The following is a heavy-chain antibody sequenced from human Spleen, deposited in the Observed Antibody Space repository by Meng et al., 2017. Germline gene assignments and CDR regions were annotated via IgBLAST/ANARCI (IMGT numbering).Heavy chain of an antibody. CDR3: ARPGLSVIYYFDY. Sequence: SGPAVTQHAPSGKVSCKGSGTPLTSYGIHWLRQDPGQGLEWRGWISAYNGNKNHAQKLQGRVTMTTDTSTSTAYLELRSLRSDDTAVYYCARPGLSVIYYFDYWGQGTLVTVSS. CDR2: ISAYNGNK. J-gene: IGHJ4*02. CDR1: GTPLTSYG. V-gene: IGHV1-18*01. D-gene: IGHD1-14*01.